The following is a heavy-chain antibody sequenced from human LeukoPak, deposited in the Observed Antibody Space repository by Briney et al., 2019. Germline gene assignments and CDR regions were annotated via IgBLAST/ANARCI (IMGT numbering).Heavy chain of an antibody. J-gene: IGHJ6*03. CDR3: ARDPAGGFLEWFGAAGYYMDV. CDR2: IGGDAGRT. Sequence: GGSLRLSRAASGFTFKKYGMSWVRQAPGKGLEWVSSIGGDAGRTYYADSVKGRFTISRDNSKNTLYLQMNSLRAEDSAVYYCARDPAGGFLEWFGAAGYYMDVWGRGITVTVSS. CDR1: GFTFKKYG. V-gene: IGHV3-23*01. D-gene: IGHD3-3*01.